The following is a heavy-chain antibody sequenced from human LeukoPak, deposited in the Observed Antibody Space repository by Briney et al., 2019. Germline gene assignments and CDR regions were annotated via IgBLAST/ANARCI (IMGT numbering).Heavy chain of an antibody. D-gene: IGHD6-19*01. Sequence: PSETLSLTCTVSGGSISSSNYFWGWIRQSPGKGLEWIGEIHHSGSTNYNPSLKSRVIILVDKSENQFSLNLSSVTAADTAVYYCARDLGSGWADVWGKGTTVTVSS. J-gene: IGHJ6*04. CDR3: ARDLGSGWADV. CDR2: IHHSGST. V-gene: IGHV4-39*07. CDR1: GGSISSSNYF.